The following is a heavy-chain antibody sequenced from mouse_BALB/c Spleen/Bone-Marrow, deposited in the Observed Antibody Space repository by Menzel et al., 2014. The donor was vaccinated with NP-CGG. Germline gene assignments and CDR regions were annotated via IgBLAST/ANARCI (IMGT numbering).Heavy chain of an antibody. Sequence: EVQLRQSGAELVKPGASVKLSCTASGFNIKDTYMHWVKQRPEQGLEWIGRIDPANGNTKYDPKFQGKATITADTSSNTAYLQLSSLTSEDTAVYYCAGYDYYQAWFAYWGQGTLVTVSA. V-gene: IGHV14-3*02. D-gene: IGHD2-4*01. CDR3: AGYDYYQAWFAY. CDR1: GFNIKDTY. CDR2: IDPANGNT. J-gene: IGHJ3*01.